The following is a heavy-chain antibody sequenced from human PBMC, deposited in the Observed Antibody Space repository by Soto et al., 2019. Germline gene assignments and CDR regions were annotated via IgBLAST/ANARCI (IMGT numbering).Heavy chain of an antibody. D-gene: IGHD6-19*01. J-gene: IGHJ4*02. Sequence: GGSLRLSCAASGFTFSSYAMSWVRQAPGKGLEWVSAISGSGGSTYYEDSVKGRFTISRDNSKNTLYLQRNSLRAEATVVYYCASMELSYSSGWYDYWGQGTLVTVSS. CDR1: GFTFSSYA. CDR3: ASMELSYSSGWYDY. V-gene: IGHV3-23*01. CDR2: ISGSGGST.